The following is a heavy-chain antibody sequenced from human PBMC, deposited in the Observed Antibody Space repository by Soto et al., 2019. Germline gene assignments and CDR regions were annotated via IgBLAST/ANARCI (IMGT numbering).Heavy chain of an antibody. CDR1: GFTFSSYA. CDR3: AKYTVPGSGWRLYYYYGMDV. D-gene: IGHD6-19*01. CDR2: ISGSGGST. Sequence: EVQLLESGGGLVQPGGSLRLSCAASGFTFSSYAMSWVRQAPGKGLEWVSAISGSGGSTYYADSVKGRFTISRDNSKNTLYLQMNSLRAEDTAVYYCAKYTVPGSGWRLYYYYGMDVWGQGTTVTVSS. J-gene: IGHJ6*02. V-gene: IGHV3-23*01.